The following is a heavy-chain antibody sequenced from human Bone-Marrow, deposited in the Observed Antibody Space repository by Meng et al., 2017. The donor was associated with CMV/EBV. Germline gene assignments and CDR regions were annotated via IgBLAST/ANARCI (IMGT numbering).Heavy chain of an antibody. V-gene: IGHV3-74*03. CDR2: INADGSGT. D-gene: IGHD6-6*01. J-gene: IGHJ4*02. Sequence: GGSLRLSCAASGFTFSSYWMHWVRQAPGKGLVWVSRINADGSGTTYADSVKGRFTISRDNAKNTVYLQMNSLRAEDTAVYDCTRDCCGSSRPDYWGQGTLVTVSS. CDR3: TRDCCGSSRPDY. CDR1: GFTFSSYW.